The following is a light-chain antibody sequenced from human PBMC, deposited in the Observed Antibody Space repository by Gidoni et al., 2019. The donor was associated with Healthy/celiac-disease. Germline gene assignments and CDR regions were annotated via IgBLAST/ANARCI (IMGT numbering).Light chain of an antibody. CDR2: AAS. CDR3: QQLNSYPPGT. J-gene: IGKJ3*01. V-gene: IGKV1-9*01. Sequence: IQLTQSPSSLSASVGDRVTITCRASQGISSYLAWYQQKPGKAPKLLIYAASILQSGVPSRFSGSGSGTDFTLTISSLQPEDFATYYCQQLNSYPPGTFGPGTKVDIK. CDR1: QGISSY.